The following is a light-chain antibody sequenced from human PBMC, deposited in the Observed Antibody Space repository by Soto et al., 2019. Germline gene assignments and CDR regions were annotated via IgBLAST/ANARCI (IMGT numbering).Light chain of an antibody. Sequence: QSALTQPASVSGSPGQSITISCTGTSSDIGGYNYVSWYQQHPGKAPKLMLYEVSTRPSGVSNRFSGSKSYSTASLTISGLQPEDEADYYCTSYSSSSTLYVFGTGTKVTVL. V-gene: IGLV2-14*01. CDR2: EVS. J-gene: IGLJ1*01. CDR3: TSYSSSSTLYV. CDR1: SSDIGGYNY.